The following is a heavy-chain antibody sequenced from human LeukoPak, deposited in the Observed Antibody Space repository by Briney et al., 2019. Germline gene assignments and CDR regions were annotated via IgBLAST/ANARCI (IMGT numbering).Heavy chain of an antibody. CDR1: GFTFSIYG. CDR3: ATYRQVLLPFES. Sequence: GGSLRLSCAASGFTFSIYGMGWVRQAPGQGLEWVSSIFPSGGEIHYADSVRGRFTISRDNSKSTLSLQMNSLRAEDTAIYYCATYRQVLLPFESWGQGTLVTVSS. CDR2: IFPSGGEI. V-gene: IGHV3-23*01. D-gene: IGHD2-8*02. J-gene: IGHJ4*02.